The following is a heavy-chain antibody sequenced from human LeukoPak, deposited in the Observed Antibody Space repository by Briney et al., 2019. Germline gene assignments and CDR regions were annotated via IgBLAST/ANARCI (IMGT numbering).Heavy chain of an antibody. CDR1: GGSITSSY. J-gene: IGHJ4*02. D-gene: IGHD5-12*01. CDR2: IYYSGST. V-gene: IGHV4-59*08. CDR3: ARGRGPDY. Sequence: SETLSLTCTVSGGSITSSYWSWIRQPPGQGLEWIGYIYYSGSTNYNPSLKSRVTISVDTSKNQFSLELSSVTAADTAVYYCARGRGPDYWGQGTLVTVSS.